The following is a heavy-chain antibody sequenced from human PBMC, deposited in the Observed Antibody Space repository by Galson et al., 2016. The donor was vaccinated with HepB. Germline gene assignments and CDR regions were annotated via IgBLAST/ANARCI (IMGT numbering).Heavy chain of an antibody. Sequence: SLRLSCATPGFTVTHDYMTWVRQAPGKGLEWVSLIYAADNTYYADSVKGRFTISRDISKSTLFLQMNSLRAEDTALYYCVQGSTAPAVWGKGTPVTVST. V-gene: IGHV3-53*01. CDR1: GFTVTHDY. J-gene: IGHJ6*04. D-gene: IGHD2-2*01. CDR2: IYAADNT. CDR3: VQGSTAPAV.